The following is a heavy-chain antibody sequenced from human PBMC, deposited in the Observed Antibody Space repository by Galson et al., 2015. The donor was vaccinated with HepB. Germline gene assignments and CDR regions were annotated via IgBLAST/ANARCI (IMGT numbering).Heavy chain of an antibody. CDR1: GGTFSSYA. V-gene: IGHV1-69*13. J-gene: IGHJ6*02. D-gene: IGHD3-10*01. Sequence: SVKVSCKASGGTFSSYAISWVRQAPGQGLEWMGGIIPIFGIANYAQKFQGRVTITADESTSTAYMELSSLRSEDTAVYYCAKPTYYYGSGTHLPPYYYGMDVWGQGTTVTVSS. CDR2: IIPIFGIA. CDR3: AKPTYYYGSGTHLPPYYYGMDV.